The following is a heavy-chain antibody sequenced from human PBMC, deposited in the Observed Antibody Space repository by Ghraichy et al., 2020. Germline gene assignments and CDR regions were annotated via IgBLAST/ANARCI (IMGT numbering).Heavy chain of an antibody. CDR3: ARVSNTMIGDAFDI. V-gene: IGHV4-4*07. Sequence: PETLSLTCTVSGGSISSYYWSWIRQPAGKGLEWIGRIYTSGSTNYNPSLKSRVTMSVDTSKNQFSLKLSSVTAADTAVYYCARVSNTMIGDAFDIWGQGTMVTVSS. D-gene: IGHD3-22*01. J-gene: IGHJ3*02. CDR2: IYTSGST. CDR1: GGSISSYY.